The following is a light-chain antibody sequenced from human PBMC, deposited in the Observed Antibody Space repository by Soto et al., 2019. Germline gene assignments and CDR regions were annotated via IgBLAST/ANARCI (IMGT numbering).Light chain of an antibody. CDR2: DVS. CDR1: SSDVGGYNY. J-gene: IGLJ2*01. V-gene: IGLV2-14*01. Sequence: QSALTQPASVSGSPGQSITISCTGTSSDVGGYNYVSWYQQHPGKAPKHMIYDVSNRPSGVSNRFSGSKSGNTASLTISGLQAEDEADYYCSSYTSSSTLVVFCGGTKLTVL. CDR3: SSYTSSSTLVV.